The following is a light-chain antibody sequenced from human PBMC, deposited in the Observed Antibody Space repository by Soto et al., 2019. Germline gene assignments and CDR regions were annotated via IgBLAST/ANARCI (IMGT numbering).Light chain of an antibody. CDR1: QSISSY. V-gene: IGKV1-39*01. Sequence: DIQMTQSLSSVSASVGDRVTITCRASQSISSYLNWYQQKPGKAPKLLIYAASSLQSGVPSRFSGSGSGTDFTLTISSLQPEDFATYYCQQSYSIPWTFGQATKVDIK. J-gene: IGKJ1*01. CDR3: QQSYSIPWT. CDR2: AAS.